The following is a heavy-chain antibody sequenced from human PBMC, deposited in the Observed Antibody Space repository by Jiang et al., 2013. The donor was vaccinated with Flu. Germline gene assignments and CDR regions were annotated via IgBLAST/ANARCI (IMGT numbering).Heavy chain of an antibody. D-gene: IGHD3-22*01. CDR3: ARQPFAISYYDSPR. Sequence: KSRVTISVDKSKNQFSLKLSSVTAADTAVYYCARQPFAISYYDSPRWGQGTLVTVSS. J-gene: IGHJ4*02. V-gene: IGHV4-4*02.